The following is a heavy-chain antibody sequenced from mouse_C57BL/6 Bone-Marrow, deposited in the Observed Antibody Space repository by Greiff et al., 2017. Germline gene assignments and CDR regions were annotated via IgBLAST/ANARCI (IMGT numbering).Heavy chain of an antibody. J-gene: IGHJ3*01. CDR2: IDPSDSYT. CDR3: ARDGYYYGSSSFAY. CDR1: GYTFTSYW. Sequence: VQLQQPGAELVMPGASVKLSCKASGYTFTSYWMHWVKQRPGQGLEWIGEIDPSDSYTNYNQKFKGKSTLTVDKSSSTAYMQLSSLTSEDSAVYYCARDGYYYGSSSFAYWGQGTLVTVSA. V-gene: IGHV1-69*01. D-gene: IGHD1-1*01.